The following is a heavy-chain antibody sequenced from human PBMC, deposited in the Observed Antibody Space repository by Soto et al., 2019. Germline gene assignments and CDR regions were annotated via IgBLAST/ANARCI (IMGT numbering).Heavy chain of an antibody. CDR1: GFTFSSYS. V-gene: IGHV3-21*01. D-gene: IGHD5-12*01. Sequence: EVQLVESGGGLVKPGGSLRLSCAASGFTFSSYSMNWVRQAPGKGLEWVSSISSSSSYIYYADSVKGRFTISRDNAKNSLYLQMNSLRAEDTAVYYCATIVDIVATITPGGDYWGQGTLVTVSS. J-gene: IGHJ4*02. CDR2: ISSSSSYI. CDR3: ATIVDIVATITPGGDY.